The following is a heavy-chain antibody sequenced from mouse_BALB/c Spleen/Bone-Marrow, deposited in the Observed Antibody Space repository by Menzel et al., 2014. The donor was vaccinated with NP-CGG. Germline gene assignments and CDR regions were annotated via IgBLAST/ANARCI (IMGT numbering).Heavy chain of an antibody. V-gene: IGHV1-4*01. D-gene: IGHD1-1*01. CDR1: GSTFTNYT. CDR3: ARGHYGSSYSAVDY. CDR2: INPSSGYT. Sequence: VQLQQSGAELARPGASVQMSCKASGSTFTNYTMHWIKQRPGQGLEWIGYINPSSGYTNYNQKFKVKATLTADKSSSTAYMQLSSLTSEASAVYYCARGHYGSSYSAVDYWGQGTSVTASS. J-gene: IGHJ4*01.